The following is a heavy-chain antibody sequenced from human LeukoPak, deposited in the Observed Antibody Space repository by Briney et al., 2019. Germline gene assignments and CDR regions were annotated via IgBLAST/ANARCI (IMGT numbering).Heavy chain of an antibody. CDR3: ARVDSSSWLIDY. Sequence: ASVKVSCKASGYTFTGYHMHWLRQAPGQGLEWMGWINPNSGGTNYAQKFQGRVTMTRETSISTAYMELSRLRSDDTAVYYCARVDSSSWLIDYWGQGTLVTVSS. CDR1: GYTFTGYH. D-gene: IGHD6-13*01. CDR2: INPNSGGT. V-gene: IGHV1-2*02. J-gene: IGHJ4*02.